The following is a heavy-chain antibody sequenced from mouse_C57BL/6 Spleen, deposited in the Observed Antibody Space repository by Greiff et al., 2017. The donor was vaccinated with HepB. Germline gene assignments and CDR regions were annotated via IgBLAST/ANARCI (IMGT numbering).Heavy chain of an antibody. CDR3: ARGATVVAHWYFEG. D-gene: IGHD1-1*01. CDR2: IYPRDGST. CDR1: GYTFTDHT. Sequence: VQLQQSDAELVKPGASVKISCKVSGYTFTDHTIHWMKQRPEQGLEWIGYIYPRDGSTKYSEKFKDKATLTADKSYSTAYMQLNSLTSEDSAVYFCARGATVVAHWYFEGWGTGTTVTVSS. J-gene: IGHJ1*03. V-gene: IGHV1-78*01.